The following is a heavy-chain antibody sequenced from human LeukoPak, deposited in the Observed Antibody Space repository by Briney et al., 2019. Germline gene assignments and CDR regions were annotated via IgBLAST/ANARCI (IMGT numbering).Heavy chain of an antibody. CDR1: GYTFTSYA. D-gene: IGHD2-2*01. CDR3: ARGIVVVPAAPLDY. J-gene: IGHJ4*02. Sequence: ASVKVSCKASGYTFTSYAMSWVRQAPGQGLEWMGWINTNTGNPTYAQGFTGRFVFSLDTSVSTAYLQISSLKAEDTAVYYCARGIVVVPAAPLDYWGQGTLVTVSS. CDR2: INTNTGNP. V-gene: IGHV7-4-1*02.